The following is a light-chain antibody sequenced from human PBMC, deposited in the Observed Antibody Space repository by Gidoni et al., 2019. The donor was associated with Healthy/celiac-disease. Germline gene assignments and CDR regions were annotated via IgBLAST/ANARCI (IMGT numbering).Light chain of an antibody. CDR2: EVS. V-gene: IGLV2-14*01. J-gene: IGLJ2*01. CDR1: SSEVGGYNY. CDR3: SSYTSSSSVE. Sequence: QSDLTPSASASGSPGQATTISCTGTSSEVGGYNYVSWYQQHPGKAPKLMIYEVSNRPSGVSNRFSGSKSGNTASLTISGLQAEDEADYYCSSYTSSSSVEFGGGTKLTVL.